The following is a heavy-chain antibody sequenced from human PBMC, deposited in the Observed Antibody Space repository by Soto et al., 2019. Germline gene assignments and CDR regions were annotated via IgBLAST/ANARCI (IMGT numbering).Heavy chain of an antibody. J-gene: IGHJ6*02. CDR1: GGTFSSYA. D-gene: IGHD2-2*01. CDR3: ARHVPAAGYYYGMDV. CDR2: IIPIFGTA. Sequence: QVQLVQSGAEVKKPGSSVKVSCKASGGTFSSYAISWVRQAPGQGLEWMGGIIPIFGTANYAQKFQGRVTLTAAESTSTAYMEMSSLRSEDTAVYYCARHVPAAGYYYGMDVWGQGTTVTVSS. V-gene: IGHV1-69*12.